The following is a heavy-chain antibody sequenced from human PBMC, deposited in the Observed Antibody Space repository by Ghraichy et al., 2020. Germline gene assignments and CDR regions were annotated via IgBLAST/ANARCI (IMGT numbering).Heavy chain of an antibody. CDR2: INHSGST. J-gene: IGHJ6*02. Sequence: SETLSLTCAVYGGSFSGYYWSWIRQPPGKGLEWIGEINHSGSTNYNPSLKSRVTISVDTSKNQFSLKLSSVTAADTAVYYCVRVFGSGSYGYYYYYYGMDVWGQGTTVTVSS. CDR3: VRVFGSGSYGYYYYYYGMDV. D-gene: IGHD3-10*01. CDR1: GGSFSGYY. V-gene: IGHV4-34*01.